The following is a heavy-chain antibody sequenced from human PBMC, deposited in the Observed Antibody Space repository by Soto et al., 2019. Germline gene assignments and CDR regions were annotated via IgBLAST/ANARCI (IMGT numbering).Heavy chain of an antibody. CDR1: GFFISSGNY. V-gene: IGHV4-38-2*01. J-gene: IGHJ3*01. CDR3: ARARWYDAFDV. CDR2: IFHGGNT. D-gene: IGHD2-15*01. Sequence: SETLSLTCAVSGFFISSGNYWGWIRKPPGKGLEWIGSIFHGGNTYYNPSLKSRVTISVDMSKNQFSLKLNSVTAADTAVYYCARARWYDAFDVWGQGTVVTVPS.